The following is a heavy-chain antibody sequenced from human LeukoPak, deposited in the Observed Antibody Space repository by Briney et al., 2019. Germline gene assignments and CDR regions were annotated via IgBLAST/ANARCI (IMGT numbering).Heavy chain of an antibody. J-gene: IGHJ6*03. CDR2: ISTSSSYI. V-gene: IGHV3-21*01. CDR3: AKTTDNYYYYYMDV. Sequence: GGSLRPSCAASGFTFSNYVMNWVRQAPGKGLEWVSSISTSSSYIYYADSVKGRFTISRDNAKNSLYLQMNSLRAEDTAVYYCAKTTDNYYYYYMDVWGKGTTVTVSS. CDR1: GFTFSNYV. D-gene: IGHD4-17*01.